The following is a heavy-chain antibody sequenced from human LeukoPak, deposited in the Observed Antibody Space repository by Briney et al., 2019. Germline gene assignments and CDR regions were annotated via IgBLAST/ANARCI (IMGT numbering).Heavy chain of an antibody. CDR2: INPNSGDT. Sequence: ASVTVSCTASGYTLTDYYVHWVRQAPGQGLEWMGWINPNSGDTKSAQKFQGRVTMTGDTSISTVYMELRRLTSDDTAVYYCARDKDYSNTERGFHYWGQGILVTVSS. CDR3: ARDKDYSNTERGFHY. D-gene: IGHD4-11*01. V-gene: IGHV1-2*02. J-gene: IGHJ4*02. CDR1: GYTLTDYY.